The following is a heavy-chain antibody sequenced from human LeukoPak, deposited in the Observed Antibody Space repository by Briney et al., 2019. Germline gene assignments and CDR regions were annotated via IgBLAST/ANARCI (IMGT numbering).Heavy chain of an antibody. V-gene: IGHV3-23*01. CDR3: AKDWARWYCSSTSCYDFDY. Sequence: GGSLRLSCAASGFTFSSYAMSWVRQAPGKGLEWVSTISGSGGSTYYADSVKGRFTISRDNSKNTLYLQMNSLRAEDTAVYYCAKDWARWYCSSTSCYDFDYWGQGTLVPSPQ. CDR1: GFTFSSYA. D-gene: IGHD2-2*01. CDR2: ISGSGGST. J-gene: IGHJ4*02.